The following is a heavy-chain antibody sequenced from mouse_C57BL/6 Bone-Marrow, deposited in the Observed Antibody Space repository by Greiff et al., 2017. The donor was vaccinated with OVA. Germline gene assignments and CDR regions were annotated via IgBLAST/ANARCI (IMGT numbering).Heavy chain of an antibody. D-gene: IGHD1-1*01. J-gene: IGHJ4*01. V-gene: IGHV1-66*01. CDR2: IYPGSGNT. Sequence: QLQQSGPELVKPGASVKISCKASGYSFTSYYIHWVKQRPGQGLEWIGWIYPGSGNTKYNEKFKGKATLTADTSSSTAYMQLSSLTSEDSAVYYCARADYGSSFHYYAMDYWGQGTSVTVSS. CDR1: GYSFTSYY. CDR3: ARADYGSSFHYYAMDY.